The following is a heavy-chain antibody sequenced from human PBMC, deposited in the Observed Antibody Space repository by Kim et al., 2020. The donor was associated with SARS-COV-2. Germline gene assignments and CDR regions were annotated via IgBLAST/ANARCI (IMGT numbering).Heavy chain of an antibody. D-gene: IGHD2-21*02. V-gene: IGHV3-30*04. CDR3: APSDYCGGDCTQYLQH. CDR2: ISYDGRSK. J-gene: IGHJ1*01. CDR1: GFIFSDYY. Sequence: GGSLRLSCAASGFIFSDYYMHWVRQTPGKGLEWLAVISYDGRSKYYADSEKGRFTISRDNSNNTLSLQMSSLRTEDTSFYYCAPSDYCGGDCTQYLQHWGQGTQVTVSS.